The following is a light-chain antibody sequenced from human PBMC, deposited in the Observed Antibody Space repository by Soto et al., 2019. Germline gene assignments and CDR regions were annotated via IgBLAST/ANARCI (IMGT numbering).Light chain of an antibody. Sequence: EIVLTQSPGTLSLSPGEGATLSCRASQSVSSSYIAWYQQRPGQTPSLLIYGAYTRATGIPNRFSGSGSGTHFTLTSSRLEPGDFAVYYCQHVGGTTFTFGQGTRLEIK. V-gene: IGKV3-20*01. CDR1: QSVSSSY. J-gene: IGKJ5*01. CDR3: QHVGGTTFT. CDR2: GAY.